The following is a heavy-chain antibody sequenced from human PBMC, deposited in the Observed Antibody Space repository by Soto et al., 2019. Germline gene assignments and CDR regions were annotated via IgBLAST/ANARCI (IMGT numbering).Heavy chain of an antibody. J-gene: IGHJ6*02. V-gene: IGHV3-23*01. D-gene: IGHD2-21*02. CDR1: GFTFSSYA. CDR3: ARGVVTAIRRGGYYYGMDV. CDR2: ISGSGGST. Sequence: EVQLLESGGGLVQPGGSLRLSCAASGFTFSSYAMSWVRQAPGKGLEWVSAISGSGGSTYYADSVKGRFTISRDNSKNTLYLQMNSLRAEDTAVYYCARGVVTAIRRGGYYYGMDVWGQGTTVTVSS.